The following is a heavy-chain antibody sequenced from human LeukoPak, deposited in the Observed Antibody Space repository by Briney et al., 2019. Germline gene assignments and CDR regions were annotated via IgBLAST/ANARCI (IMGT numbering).Heavy chain of an antibody. V-gene: IGHV3-23*01. CDR1: GFTFSTYG. D-gene: IGHD6-19*01. J-gene: IGHJ6*03. CDR3: AKADGGQWPSSYYYYYMDV. CDR2: ISDGGHST. Sequence: GGSLRLSCEVSGFTFSTYGMSWVRQAPGKGLEWVSSISDGGHSTFHADSVKGRFTISRDNSKNTLYLQMNSLRAEDTAVYYCAKADGGQWPSSYYYYYMDVWGKGTTVTVSS.